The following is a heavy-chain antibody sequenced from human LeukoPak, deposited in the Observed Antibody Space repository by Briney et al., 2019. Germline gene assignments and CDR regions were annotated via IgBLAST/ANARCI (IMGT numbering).Heavy chain of an antibody. V-gene: IGHV1-2*02. D-gene: IGHD6-19*01. Sequence: GASVKVSCKASGYTFTGYYMHWVRQAPGQGLEWMGWINPNSGGTNYAQKFQGRVTMTRDTSISTAYMELSRLRSDDTAVYYCARDLSGWHDAFDIWGQGTMVTVSS. CDR3: ARDLSGWHDAFDI. CDR1: GYTFTGYY. CDR2: INPNSGGT. J-gene: IGHJ3*02.